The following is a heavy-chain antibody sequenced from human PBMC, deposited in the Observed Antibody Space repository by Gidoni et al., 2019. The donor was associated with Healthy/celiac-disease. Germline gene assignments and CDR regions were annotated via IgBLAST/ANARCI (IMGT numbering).Heavy chain of an antibody. Sequence: QVQLVQSGAEVKKPGASVKVSCKASGYNFTGYYMHWVRQAPGQGLEWMGWINPNSGVTNYAQKFQGWVTMTRDTSISTAYMELSRLRSDDTAVYYCARGSLWFGEPNYGMDVWGQGTTVTVSS. V-gene: IGHV1-2*04. CDR1: GYNFTGYY. D-gene: IGHD3-10*01. CDR2: INPNSGVT. CDR3: ARGSLWFGEPNYGMDV. J-gene: IGHJ6*02.